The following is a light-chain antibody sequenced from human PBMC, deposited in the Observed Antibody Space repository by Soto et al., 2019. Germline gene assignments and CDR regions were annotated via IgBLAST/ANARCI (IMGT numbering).Light chain of an antibody. CDR3: QQRSNWRMYT. CDR1: QSVSSY. V-gene: IGKV3-11*01. Sequence: EIVLTQSPATLSLSPGERATLSCRASQSVSSYLAWYQQKPCQAPRLLIYDASNRATGIPARFSGSGSGTDFTLTISSLEPEDFAVYYCQQRSNWRMYTFGQGTKLEIK. CDR2: DAS. J-gene: IGKJ2*01.